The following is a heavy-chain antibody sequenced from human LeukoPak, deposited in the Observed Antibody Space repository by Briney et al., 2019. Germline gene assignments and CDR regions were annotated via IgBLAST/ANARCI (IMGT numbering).Heavy chain of an antibody. CDR1: GYTLTELS. Sequence: GASVKVSCKVSGYTLTELSMHWVRQAPGKGLEWMGGFDPEDGETIYAQKFQGRVTMTEDTSTDTAYMELSSLRSEDTAVYYCATAPPQYCNSTSCYPNYYYYGMDVWGKGTTVTVSS. D-gene: IGHD2-2*01. J-gene: IGHJ6*04. V-gene: IGHV1-24*01. CDR3: ATAPPQYCNSTSCYPNYYYYGMDV. CDR2: FDPEDGET.